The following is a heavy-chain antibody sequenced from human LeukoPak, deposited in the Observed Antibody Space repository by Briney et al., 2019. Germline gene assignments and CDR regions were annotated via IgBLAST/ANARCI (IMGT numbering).Heavy chain of an antibody. CDR2: INSDGSST. Sequence: GGSLRLSCAASGFTFTSYWMHWVRQAPGKGLVWVSRINSDGSSTSYADSVKGRFTISRDNAKNTLYLQMNSLRAEDTAVYYCTRDQDSSGSYGPENDAFDIWGQGTMVTVSS. D-gene: IGHD3-22*01. V-gene: IGHV3-74*01. CDR1: GFTFTSYW. J-gene: IGHJ3*02. CDR3: TRDQDSSGSYGPENDAFDI.